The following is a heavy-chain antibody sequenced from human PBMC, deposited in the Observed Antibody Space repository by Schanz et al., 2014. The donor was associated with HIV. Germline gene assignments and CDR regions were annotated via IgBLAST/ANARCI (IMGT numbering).Heavy chain of an antibody. CDR2: IDPNRGDT. V-gene: IGHV1-2*06. CDR3: AREFAPLDD. J-gene: IGHJ4*02. Sequence: QVQLVQSGTELKKPGASVKVSCKASGYAFAGHYMHWVRQAPGQGLEWMGRIDPNRGDTDYAENFKGRVTINSDTSVSTAYMELRRLTSDDTAVYFCAREFAPLDDWGQGTLVTVSS. CDR1: GYAFAGHY.